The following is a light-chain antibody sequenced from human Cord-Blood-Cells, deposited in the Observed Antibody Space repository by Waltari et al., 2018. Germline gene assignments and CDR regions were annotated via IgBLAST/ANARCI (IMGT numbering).Light chain of an antibody. CDR1: SSNLGSTY. J-gene: IGLJ3*02. Sequence: QSVLTQPLSASGTPGQRVTISCSRSSSNLGSTYVYWYQQLPGTAPKLLIYRNNQRPSGVPDRFSGSKSGTSASLAISGLRSEDEADYYCAAWDDSLSGWVFGGGTKLTVL. CDR2: RNN. CDR3: AAWDDSLSGWV. V-gene: IGLV1-47*01.